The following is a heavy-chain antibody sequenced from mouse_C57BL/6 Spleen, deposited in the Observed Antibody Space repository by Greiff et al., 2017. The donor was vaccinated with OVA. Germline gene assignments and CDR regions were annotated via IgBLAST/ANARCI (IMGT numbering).Heavy chain of an antibody. Sequence: QVQLQQPGAELVKPGASVKLSCKASGYTFTSYWMQWVKQRPGQGLEWIGEIDPSDSYTNYNQKFKGKATLTVDTSYSTAYMQLSSLTSEDSAVYYCAPWFAYWGQGTLVTVSA. CDR3: APWFAY. V-gene: IGHV1-50*01. J-gene: IGHJ3*01. CDR2: IDPSDSYT. CDR1: GYTFTSYW.